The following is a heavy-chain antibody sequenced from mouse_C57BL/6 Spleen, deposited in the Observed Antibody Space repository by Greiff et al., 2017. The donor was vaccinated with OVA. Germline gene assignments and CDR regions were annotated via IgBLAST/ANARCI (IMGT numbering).Heavy chain of an antibody. CDR3: ARDEGGNYPFAY. V-gene: IGHV7-1*01. CDR1: GFTFSDFY. J-gene: IGHJ3*01. CDR2: SRNKANDYTT. Sequence: EVNLVESGGGLVQSGRSLRLSCATSGFTFSDFYMEWVRQAPGKGLEWIAASRNKANDYTTEYSASVKGRFIVSRDTSQSILYLQMNALRAEDTAIYYCARDEGGNYPFAYWGQGTLVTVSA. D-gene: IGHD2-1*01.